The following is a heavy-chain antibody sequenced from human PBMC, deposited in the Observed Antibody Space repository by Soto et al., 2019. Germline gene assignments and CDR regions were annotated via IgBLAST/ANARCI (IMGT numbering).Heavy chain of an antibody. CDR3: ARDRGTVAGTFFMTFDP. CDR1: GYTFTSYY. V-gene: IGHV1-46*01. D-gene: IGHD6-19*01. Sequence: VASVKVSCKASGYTFTSYYMHWVRQAPGQGLEWMGIINPSGGSTSYAQKFQGRVTMTRDTSTSTVYMELSSLRSEDTAVYYCARDRGTVAGTFFMTFDPWGQGTLVTVSS. CDR2: INPSGGST. J-gene: IGHJ5*02.